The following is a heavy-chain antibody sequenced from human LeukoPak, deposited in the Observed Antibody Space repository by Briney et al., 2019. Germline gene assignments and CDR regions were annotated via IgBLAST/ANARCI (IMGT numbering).Heavy chain of an antibody. CDR1: GFTFSSYA. CDR3: ASAYGSGSYPGGRDASDI. D-gene: IGHD3-10*01. CDR2: ISGSGGST. J-gene: IGHJ3*02. V-gene: IGHV3-23*01. Sequence: PGGSLRLSCAASGFTFSSYAMSWVRQAPGKGLEWVSAISGSGGSTYYADSVKGRFTISRDNSKNTLYLQMNSLRAEATAVYYCASAYGSGSYPGGRDASDIWGQGTMVTVSS.